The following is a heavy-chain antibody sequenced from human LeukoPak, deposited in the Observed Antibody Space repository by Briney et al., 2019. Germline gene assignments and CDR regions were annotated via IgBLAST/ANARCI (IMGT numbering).Heavy chain of an antibody. CDR2: IRYNGNNQ. J-gene: IGHJ4*02. D-gene: IGHD4-17*01. CDR3: ARDPHDYGDYVAPDFDY. CDR1: GFTFNNYG. V-gene: IGHV3-30*02. Sequence: GGSLRLSCAASGFTFNNYGMHWVRQAPGKGLEWVAFIRYNGNNQYYADSVKGRFTISRDNAKNSLYLQMNSLRAEDTAVYYCARDPHDYGDYVAPDFDYWGQGTLVTVSS.